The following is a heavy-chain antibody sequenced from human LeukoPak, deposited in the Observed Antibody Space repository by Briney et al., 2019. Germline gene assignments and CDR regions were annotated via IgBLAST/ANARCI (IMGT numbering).Heavy chain of an antibody. D-gene: IGHD2-15*01. CDR3: ARPFFHRRYCSGGSCYDAFDI. V-gene: IGHV5-51*01. J-gene: IGHJ3*02. CDR1: GYSFTNYW. Sequence: HGESLKISCKGSGYSFTNYWIGWVRQMPGKGLEWVGIIYPGDSDTRYSTSFQGQVTISADKSISTAYLQWSSLKASDTAMYYCARPFFHRRYCSGGSCYDAFDIWGQGTMVTVSS. CDR2: IYPGDSDT.